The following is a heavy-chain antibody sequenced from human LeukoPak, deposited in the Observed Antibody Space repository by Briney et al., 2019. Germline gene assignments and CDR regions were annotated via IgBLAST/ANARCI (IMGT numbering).Heavy chain of an antibody. CDR3: ARDFFPIADSTWYEIGY. V-gene: IGHV3-30-3*01. J-gene: IGHJ4*02. CDR1: GFTFNSYA. D-gene: IGHD2-21*01. CDR2: ISYDGYDK. Sequence: GGSLRLSCTASGFTFNSYAMHWVRQAPGKGLEWVTLISYDGYDKMYADSVRGRFTISRDNSNNTLYLQMHSLRIEDTAVYYCARDFFPIADSTWYEIGYWGQGTLVTVSS.